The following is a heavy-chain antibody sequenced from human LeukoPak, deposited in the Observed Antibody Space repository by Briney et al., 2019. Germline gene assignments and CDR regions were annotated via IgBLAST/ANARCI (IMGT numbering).Heavy chain of an antibody. J-gene: IGHJ4*02. CDR3: ARELGGGDY. CDR1: GGPFSGYY. V-gene: IGHV4-34*01. Sequence: SETLSLTCAVCGGPFSGYYWSWIRQPPGKGLEWIGEINHSGSTNYNPSLKSRVTISVDTSKNQFSLKLSSVTAADTAVYYCARELGGGDYWGQGTLVTVSS. D-gene: IGHD1-7*01. CDR2: INHSGST.